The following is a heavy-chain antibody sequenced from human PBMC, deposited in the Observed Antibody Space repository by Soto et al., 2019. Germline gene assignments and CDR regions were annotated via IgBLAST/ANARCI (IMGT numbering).Heavy chain of an antibody. CDR1: GYTFSSYH. CDR2: INPFYGET. J-gene: IGHJ5*02. D-gene: IGHD5-18*01. Sequence: AAVKVSCKASGYTFSSYHMHWVRQAPGQGLEWMGVINPFYGETRYAQKFQGRVTMTRDTSTSTVYMELSSLRSEDTAVYYCARARGISFGYNYFDHWGQGTLVTVSS. V-gene: IGHV1-46*01. CDR3: ARARGISFGYNYFDH.